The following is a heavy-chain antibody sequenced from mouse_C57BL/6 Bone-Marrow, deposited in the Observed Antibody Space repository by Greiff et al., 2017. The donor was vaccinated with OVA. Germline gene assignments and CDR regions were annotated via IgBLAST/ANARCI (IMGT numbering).Heavy chain of an antibody. CDR1: GFNIKDDY. CDR2: IDPENGDT. CDR3: TTDSNYLYAMDY. D-gene: IGHD2-5*01. V-gene: IGHV14-4*01. J-gene: IGHJ4*01. Sequence: VQLKQSGAELVRPGASVKLSCTASGFNIKDDYMHWVKQRPEQGLEWIGWIDPENGDTEYASKFQGKATITADTSSNTAYLQLSSLTSEDTAVYYCTTDSNYLYAMDYWGQGTSVTVSS.